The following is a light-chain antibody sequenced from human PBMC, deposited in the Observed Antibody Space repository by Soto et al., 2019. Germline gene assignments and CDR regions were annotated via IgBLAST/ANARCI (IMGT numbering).Light chain of an antibody. CDR3: SSYTTSSSYV. CDR2: DVN. J-gene: IGLJ1*01. CDR1: SSDVGAYNY. V-gene: IGLV2-14*01. Sequence: QSVLTQPASVSGAAGQAIAISCSGTSSDVGAYNYVSWYQQHSGKAPKLMIYDVNYRPSGISDRFSASKSGNTATLTISRLQAEDEADYYCSSYTTSSSYVFGSGTKVTV.